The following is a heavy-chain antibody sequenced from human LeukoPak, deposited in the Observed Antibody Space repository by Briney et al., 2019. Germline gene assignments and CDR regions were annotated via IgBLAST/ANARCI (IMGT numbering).Heavy chain of an antibody. V-gene: IGHV4-4*07. CDR3: ARDNYSSSYYYGMDV. Sequence: SETLSLTCTVSGGSISSYYWSWIRQPAGKGLEWIGRIYTSGSINYNPSLKSRVTMSVDTSKNQFSLKLSSVTAADTAVYYCARDNYSSSYYYGMDVWGQGTTVTVSS. J-gene: IGHJ6*02. CDR2: IYTSGSI. D-gene: IGHD6-6*01. CDR1: GGSISSYY.